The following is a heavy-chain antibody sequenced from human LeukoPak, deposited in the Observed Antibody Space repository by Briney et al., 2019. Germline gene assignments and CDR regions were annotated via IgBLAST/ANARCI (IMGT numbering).Heavy chain of an antibody. V-gene: IGHV4-59*08. CDR2: IYYSGST. CDR3: ERRGVEMAAIRAANWFDP. CDR1: GASMSSHS. Sequence: SETLSLTCTVSGASMSSHSWNWIRQPPGKGLEWMGSIYYSGSTHYNPSLNSRVTISGDMSKNQFSLKLMYVTAADTAVYYCERRGVEMAAIRAANWFDPWGQGTLVTVSS. D-gene: IGHD5-24*01. J-gene: IGHJ5*02.